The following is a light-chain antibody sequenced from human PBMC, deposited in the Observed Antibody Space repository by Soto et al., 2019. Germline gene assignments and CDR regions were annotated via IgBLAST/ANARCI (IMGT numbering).Light chain of an antibody. V-gene: IGKV1-6*01. CDR1: QGIGNA. CDR3: LQDINYPWT. Sequence: IQMNQAPSSLSASVGYRVTISCRASQGIGNAVGWYQKKTGKPPKVLIDGASNLQSGVPQRGSGSGSGTDVTRAISSLQPEDSETYYCLQDINYPWTFGQGTKVDIK. CDR2: GAS. J-gene: IGKJ1*01.